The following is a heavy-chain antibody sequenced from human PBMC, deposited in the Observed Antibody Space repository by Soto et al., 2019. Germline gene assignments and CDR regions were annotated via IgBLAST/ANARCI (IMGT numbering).Heavy chain of an antibody. Sequence: ASVKVSCKASGYKFTSYGISWVRQAPGQGLEWMGWINTYNGNTNHAQKLQGRVTMTTDTSTSTAYMELRSLRSDDTAVYYCARGVGSGTYYNQYNWFDPWGQGTLVTVSS. V-gene: IGHV1-18*01. J-gene: IGHJ5*02. D-gene: IGHD3-10*01. CDR2: INTYNGNT. CDR1: GYKFTSYG. CDR3: ARGVGSGTYYNQYNWFDP.